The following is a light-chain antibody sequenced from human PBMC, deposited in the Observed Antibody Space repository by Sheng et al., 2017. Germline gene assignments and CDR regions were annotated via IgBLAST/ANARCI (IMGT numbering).Light chain of an antibody. CDR2: EAS. V-gene: IGKV1-33*01. J-gene: IGKJ3*01. CDR3: QQYEDLPPFK. Sequence: DIQVTQSPSTLSASVGDRVIITCQASQDINNHLNWYQQKPGKAPKLLIYEASNLGTGVPSRFSGSGSVTDFRLTISSLQPEDIATYYCQQYEDLPPFKFGPGTKVDFK. CDR1: QDINNH.